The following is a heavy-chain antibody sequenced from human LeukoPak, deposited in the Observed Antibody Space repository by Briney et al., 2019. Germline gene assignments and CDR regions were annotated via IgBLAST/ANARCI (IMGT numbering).Heavy chain of an antibody. CDR2: IFYSGNT. D-gene: IGHD3/OR15-3a*01. J-gene: IGHJ1*01. Sequence: SETLSLTCTVSGGSISSSSYFWGWIRQPPGKELEWIGSIFYSGNTYYNPSLKSRVTISLDTSKNQFSLKLSSVTAADTAVYYCARVRTGYFQDWGQGTLVTVSS. CDR1: GGSISSSSYF. V-gene: IGHV4-39*07. CDR3: ARVRTGYFQD.